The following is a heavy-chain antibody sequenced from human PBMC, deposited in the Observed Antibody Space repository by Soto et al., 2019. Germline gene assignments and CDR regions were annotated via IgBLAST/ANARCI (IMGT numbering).Heavy chain of an antibody. Sequence: EVQLLESGGGLVQPGGSLRLSCAASGFTFSSYAMSWVRQAPGKGLEWVSAISGSGGSTYYADSVKGWFTISRDNSKNTLYLQMNSLRAEDTAVYYCAKDQQSHSSGWYGFDYWGQGTLVTVSS. CDR3: AKDQQSHSSGWYGFDY. J-gene: IGHJ4*02. D-gene: IGHD6-19*01. V-gene: IGHV3-23*01. CDR2: ISGSGGST. CDR1: GFTFSSYA.